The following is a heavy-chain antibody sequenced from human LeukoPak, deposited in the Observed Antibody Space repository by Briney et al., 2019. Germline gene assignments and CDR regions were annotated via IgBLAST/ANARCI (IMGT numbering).Heavy chain of an antibody. D-gene: IGHD6-19*01. V-gene: IGHV1-2*02. CDR3: ARNRIAVAGGGFDY. CDR1: GYTFTGYY. CDR2: INPNSGGT. J-gene: IGHJ4*02. Sequence: GASVKVSCKASGYTFTGYYMHWVRQAPGQGLEWMGWINPNSGGTNYAQKFQGRVTMTRDTYISTAYMELSRLRSDDTAVYYCARNRIAVAGGGFDYWGQGTLVTVSS.